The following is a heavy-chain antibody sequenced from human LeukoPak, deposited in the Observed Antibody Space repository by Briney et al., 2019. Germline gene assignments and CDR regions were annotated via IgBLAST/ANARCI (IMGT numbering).Heavy chain of an antibody. J-gene: IGHJ6*02. CDR3: AKGDDAGYSYGMDV. Sequence: GGSLRLSCGASGFTFNDYAMHWVRQAQGKGLEWVSGISLNSGTIGYADSVKGRFTISRDNAKNSLYLQTNSLRAEDTALCYCAKGDDAGYSYGMDVWGQGTTVTVSS. D-gene: IGHD6-13*01. CDR1: GFTFNDYA. CDR2: ISLNSGTI. V-gene: IGHV3-9*01.